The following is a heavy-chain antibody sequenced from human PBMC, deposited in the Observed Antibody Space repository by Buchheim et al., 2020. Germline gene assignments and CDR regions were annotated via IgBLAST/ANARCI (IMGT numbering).Heavy chain of an antibody. CDR1: GYTFTGYY. D-gene: IGHD5-18*01. J-gene: IGHJ6*02. Sequence: QVQLVQSGAEVKKPGASVKVSCKASGYTFTGYYMHWVRQAPGQGLEWMGWINPNSGGTNYAQKFQGRVTMTREPSISTAYMELSRLRSDDTAVYYCARVRYSYGYAYYYYYGMDVWGQGTT. CDR3: ARVRYSYGYAYYYYYGMDV. CDR2: INPNSGGT. V-gene: IGHV1-2*02.